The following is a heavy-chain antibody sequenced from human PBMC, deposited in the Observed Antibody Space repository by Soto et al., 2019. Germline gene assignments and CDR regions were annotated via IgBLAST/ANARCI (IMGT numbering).Heavy chain of an antibody. CDR1: GGTFSPYT. CDR2: IIPFHGVT. Sequence: QVQLVQSGAEVKKPGSSVKVSCKASGGTFSPYTINWVRQAPGHGIEWMGRIIPFHGVTNYAQKFQARVTITAEKSTNTAYMELMGLRCEDTAMYYCTRDWEITVSTWSFGGFWGRGTLVTVSS. CDR3: TRDWEITVSTWSFGGF. V-gene: IGHV1-69*08. J-gene: IGHJ4*02. D-gene: IGHD3-10*01.